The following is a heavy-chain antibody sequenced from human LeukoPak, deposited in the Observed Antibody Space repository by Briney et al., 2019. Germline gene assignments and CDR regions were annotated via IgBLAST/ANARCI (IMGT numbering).Heavy chain of an antibody. CDR3: ARDHPATLRAFDI. D-gene: IGHD5-12*01. CDR2: IYSGGST. V-gene: IGHV3-53*01. Sequence: PEGSLRLSCAASGFTVSSNYMSWVRQAPGKGLEWVSVIYSGGSTYYADSVKGRFTISRDNSKNTLYLQMNSLRAEDTAVYYCARDHPATLRAFDIWGQGTMVTVSS. CDR1: GFTVSSNY. J-gene: IGHJ3*02.